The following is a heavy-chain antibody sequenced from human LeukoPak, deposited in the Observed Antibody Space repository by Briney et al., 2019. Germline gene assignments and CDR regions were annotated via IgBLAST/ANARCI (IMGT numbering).Heavy chain of an antibody. J-gene: IGHJ4*02. V-gene: IGHV3-9*01. CDR3: AKASWFGELLSNFDY. Sequence: PGGSLRLSCAASGFTFDDYAMHWVRQAPGKGLEWVSGISWNSGSIGYADSVKGRFTISRDNAKNPLYLQMNSLRAEGTALYYCAKASWFGELLSNFDYWGQGTLVTVSS. D-gene: IGHD3-10*01. CDR2: ISWNSGSI. CDR1: GFTFDDYA.